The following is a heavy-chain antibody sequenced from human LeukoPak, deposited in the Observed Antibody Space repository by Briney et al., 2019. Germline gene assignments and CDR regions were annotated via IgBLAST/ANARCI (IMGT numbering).Heavy chain of an antibody. D-gene: IGHD3-22*01. CDR2: INPNSGGT. CDR3: ARIYYYDSSGAFDI. V-gene: IGHV1-2*04. J-gene: IGHJ3*02. CDR1: GYTFTGYY. Sequence: ASVKVSCKASGYTFTGYYMHWVRQAPGQGLEWMGWINPNSGGTNYAQKFQGWVTMTRDTSISTAYMELSRLRSDDTAVYYCARIYYYDSSGAFDIWGQGTMVTVSS.